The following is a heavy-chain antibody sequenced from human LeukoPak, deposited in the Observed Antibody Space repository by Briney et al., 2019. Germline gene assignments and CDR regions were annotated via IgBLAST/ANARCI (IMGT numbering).Heavy chain of an antibody. CDR3: AREDAISSDDAFDL. V-gene: IGHV4-39*07. Sequence: PSETLPLTCTVSGGSISSSSYYWGWIRQPPGKGLEWIGSIYYSGSTYYNAPLKSRVTISVDTSKNQFSLKLSAVTAADTAMYYCAREDAISSDDAFDLWGQGTMVTVS. J-gene: IGHJ3*01. CDR2: IYYSGST. CDR1: GGSISSSSYY.